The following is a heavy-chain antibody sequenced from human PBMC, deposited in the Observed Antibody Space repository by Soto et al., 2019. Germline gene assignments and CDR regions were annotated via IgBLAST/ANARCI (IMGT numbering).Heavy chain of an antibody. Sequence: QVQLVQSGAEVKKPGASVKVSCKASGYTFTSYYMHWVGQAPGQGLEWMGIINPSGGSTNYAQKFQGRVTMTRDTSTSTVYMELSSLRSEDTAVYYCARLSITGYFDYWGQGTLVTVSS. D-gene: IGHD6-6*01. J-gene: IGHJ4*02. CDR2: INPSGGST. CDR1: GYTFTSYY. CDR3: ARLSITGYFDY. V-gene: IGHV1-46*01.